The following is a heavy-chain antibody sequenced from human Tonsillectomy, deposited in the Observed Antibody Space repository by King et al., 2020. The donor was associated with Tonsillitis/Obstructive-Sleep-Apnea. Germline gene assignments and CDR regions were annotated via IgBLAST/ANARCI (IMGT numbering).Heavy chain of an antibody. J-gene: IGHJ4*02. CDR2: IDPSDSYS. CDR3: AKSYYDILTGYYRDIDY. Sequence: VQLVESGAEVKKPGESLRISCKGSGYTFTNYWINWVRQMPGKGLEWMGRIDPSDSYSNYSPSFQGHVTTSADKSISTAYLHWSSLKASDSAMYYCAKSYYDILTGYYRDIDYWGQGTLVTVSS. CDR1: GYTFTNYW. V-gene: IGHV5-10-1*03. D-gene: IGHD3-9*01.